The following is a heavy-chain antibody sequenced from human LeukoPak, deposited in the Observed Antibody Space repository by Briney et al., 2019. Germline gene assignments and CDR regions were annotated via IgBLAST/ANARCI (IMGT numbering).Heavy chain of an antibody. CDR2: MNPNSDNT. CDR1: GYTFTSYD. J-gene: IGHJ3*02. Sequence: ASVKVSCKASGYTFTSYDINWVRQATGQGLQWMGWMNPNSDNTGYAQKFQGRVTITRNTSISTAYMELSSLRSEDTAVYYCTRRYNYDSSGYYYVRDAFDIWGQGTMVTVSS. CDR3: TRRYNYDSSGYYYVRDAFDI. V-gene: IGHV1-8*03. D-gene: IGHD3-22*01.